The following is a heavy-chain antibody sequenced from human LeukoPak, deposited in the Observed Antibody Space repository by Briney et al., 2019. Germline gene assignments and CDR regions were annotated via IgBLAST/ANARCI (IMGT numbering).Heavy chain of an antibody. V-gene: IGHV4-34*01. CDR3: ARGELWFGELSSRIFDP. D-gene: IGHD3-10*01. J-gene: IGHJ5*02. CDR1: GGSFSGYY. CDR2: INHSGST. Sequence: SETLSLTCAVYGGSFSGYYWSWIRQPPWKGLEWIGEINHSGSTNYNPSLKSRVTISVDTSKNQFSLKLSSVTAADTAVYYCARGELWFGELSSRIFDPWGQGTLVTVSS.